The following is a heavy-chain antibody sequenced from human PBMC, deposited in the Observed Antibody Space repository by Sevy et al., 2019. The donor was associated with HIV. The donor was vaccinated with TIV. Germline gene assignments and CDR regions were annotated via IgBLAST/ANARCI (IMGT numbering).Heavy chain of an antibody. D-gene: IGHD3-22*01. Sequence: GGSLRLSCAASGFTFSSYAMHWVRQAPGKGLEWVAVTSYDGSNKYYADSVKGRFTISRDNSKNTLYLQMNSLRAEDTAVYYCARDLYYYDSSGHIRRADYYGMDVWGQGTTVTVSS. CDR1: GFTFSSYA. V-gene: IGHV3-30-3*01. CDR3: ARDLYYYDSSGHIRRADYYGMDV. J-gene: IGHJ6*02. CDR2: TSYDGSNK.